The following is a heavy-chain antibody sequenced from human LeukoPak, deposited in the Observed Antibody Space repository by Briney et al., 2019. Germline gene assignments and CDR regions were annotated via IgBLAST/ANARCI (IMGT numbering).Heavy chain of an antibody. D-gene: IGHD3-9*01. Sequence: GGSLRLSCAASGFTFSSYGMSWVRQAPGKGLEWVSAISGSGGSTYYADSVKGRFTISRDNSKNTLYLQMNSLRAEDTAVYYCARFHILTGYPGGNWFDPWGQGTLVTVSS. CDR1: GFTFSSYG. CDR3: ARFHILTGYPGGNWFDP. J-gene: IGHJ5*02. V-gene: IGHV3-23*01. CDR2: ISGSGGST.